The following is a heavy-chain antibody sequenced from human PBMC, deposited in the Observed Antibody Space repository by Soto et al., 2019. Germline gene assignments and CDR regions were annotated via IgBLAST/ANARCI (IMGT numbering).Heavy chain of an antibody. J-gene: IGHJ3*02. CDR2: TGGGGVST. D-gene: IGHD2-15*01. CDR3: AKIVGGGSHHDAFDI. CDR1: GFTFRSYA. V-gene: IGHV3-23*01. Sequence: EVQLLESGGGLVEPGGSLRLSCAASGFTFRSYAMTWVRQAPGKGLEWVSYTGGGGVSTYYADSVKGRFTSSRDDSKNTLYLQMNSLRAEDTALYYCAKIVGGGSHHDAFDIWGQGTMVTASS.